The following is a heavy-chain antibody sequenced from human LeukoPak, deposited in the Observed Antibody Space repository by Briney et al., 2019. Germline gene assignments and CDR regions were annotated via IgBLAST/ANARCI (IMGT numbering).Heavy chain of an antibody. CDR3: VREGFYVSGNLPTFYFDF. CDR1: GFTFSSYG. V-gene: IGHV3-30*19. Sequence: GGSLRLSCAASGFTFSSYGMHWVRQAPGKGLEWVAVISYDVNIKYHADSLKGRFTISRDSSRKAVYLQMSSLGTEDTAVYYCVREGFYVSGNLPTFYFDFWGRGTLVTVSS. CDR2: ISYDVNIK. J-gene: IGHJ4*02. D-gene: IGHD3-10*01.